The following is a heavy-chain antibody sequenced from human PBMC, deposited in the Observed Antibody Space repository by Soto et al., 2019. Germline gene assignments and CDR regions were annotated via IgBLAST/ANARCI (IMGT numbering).Heavy chain of an antibody. V-gene: IGHV3-30*18. CDR3: AKGGRQWLVTSDFNY. CDR1: GFTFSDYA. J-gene: IGHJ4*02. D-gene: IGHD6-19*01. CDR2: VSHDGRNT. Sequence: VQLVESGGGVVQPGRSLRLSCAASGFTFSDYAMHWVRQAPGKGLEWVAVVSHDGRNTHYADSVKGRFTISRDSAKNTVGQEMTSLRAEDTAGYYCAKGGRQWLVTSDFNYWGQGALVTVSS.